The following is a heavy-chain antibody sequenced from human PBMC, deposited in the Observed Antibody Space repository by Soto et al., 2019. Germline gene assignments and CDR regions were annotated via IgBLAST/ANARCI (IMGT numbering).Heavy chain of an antibody. J-gene: IGHJ6*02. CDR3: ARGRNGVRRAKYGMDD. CDR1: GYTFTGYY. V-gene: IGHV1-46*01. D-gene: IGHD3-10*01. CDR2: INPSGGST. Sequence: ASVKVSCKASGYTFTGYYMHWVRQAPGQGLEWMGIINPSGGSTSYAQKFQGRVTMTRDTSTTTAYMELSSLRSDDTAVYYCARGRNGVRRAKYGMDDWGQGTMVTVSS.